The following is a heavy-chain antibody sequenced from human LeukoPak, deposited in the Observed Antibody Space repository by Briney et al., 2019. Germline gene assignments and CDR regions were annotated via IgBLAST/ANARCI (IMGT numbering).Heavy chain of an antibody. CDR1: GINFGGYA. Sequence: LGRSLILSCTAAGINFGGYAMSWVRQAPGKGLEWVAFIRSKLYGETTEYAASVKGRFTVSRDDSKSIAYLQMNSLKAEDTGVYYCTSYGGRTFDYWGQGTLVTVSS. CDR3: TSYGGRTFDY. CDR2: IRSKLYGETT. V-gene: IGHV3-49*04. D-gene: IGHD4-23*01. J-gene: IGHJ4*02.